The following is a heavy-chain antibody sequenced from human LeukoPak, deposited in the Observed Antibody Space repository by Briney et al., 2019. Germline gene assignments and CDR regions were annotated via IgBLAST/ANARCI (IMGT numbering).Heavy chain of an antibody. Sequence: SETLSLTCAVYGGSFSGYYWSWIRQPPGKGLEWIGEINHSGSTNYNPSLKSRVTISVDTSKNQFSLKLSSVTAADTAVYYCARALLYYYDSSGYYNPSLCSDYWGQGTLVTVSS. CDR2: INHSGST. D-gene: IGHD3-22*01. J-gene: IGHJ4*02. CDR1: GGSFSGYY. V-gene: IGHV4-34*01. CDR3: ARALLYYYDSSGYYNPSLCSDY.